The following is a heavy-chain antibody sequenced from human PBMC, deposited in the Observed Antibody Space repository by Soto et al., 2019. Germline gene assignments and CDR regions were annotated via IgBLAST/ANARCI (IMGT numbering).Heavy chain of an antibody. CDR2: IIPIFGTA. J-gene: IGHJ4*02. Sequence: ASVEVSCKASGGTFSSYAISWVRQAPGQGLEWMGGIIPIFGTANYAQKFQGRVTITADKSTSTAYMELSSLRSEDTAVYYCARSPSDIVVVPAVDYFDYWGQGTLVTVSS. CDR1: GGTFSSYA. D-gene: IGHD2-2*01. V-gene: IGHV1-69*06. CDR3: ARSPSDIVVVPAVDYFDY.